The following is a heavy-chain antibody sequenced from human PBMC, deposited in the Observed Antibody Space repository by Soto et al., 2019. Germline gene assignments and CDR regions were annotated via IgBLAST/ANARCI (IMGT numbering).Heavy chain of an antibody. J-gene: IGHJ6*02. CDR1: GFTFSSYG. CDR2: ISYDGSNK. CDR3: AKDLEYSSSYYGMDV. Sequence: QVQLVESGGGVVQPGRSLRLSCAASGFTFSSYGMHWVRQAPGKGLEGVAVISYDGSNKYYADSVKGRFTISRDNSKNTLYLQMNSLRAEDTAVYYCAKDLEYSSSYYGMDVWGQGTTVTVSS. D-gene: IGHD6-6*01. V-gene: IGHV3-30*18.